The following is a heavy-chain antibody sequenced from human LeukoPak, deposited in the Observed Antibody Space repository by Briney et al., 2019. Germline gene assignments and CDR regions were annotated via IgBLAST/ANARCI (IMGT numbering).Heavy chain of an antibody. V-gene: IGHV3-30*04. CDR1: GFTFSSYA. D-gene: IGHD3-22*01. CDR2: ISYDGGNK. CDR3: ARDYYYDSSGFSFDY. J-gene: IGHJ4*02. Sequence: GGSLRLSCAASGFTFSSYAMHWVRQAPGKGLEWVAVISYDGGNKYYADSVKGRFTISRDNSKNTLYLQMNSLRAEDTAVYYCARDYYYDSSGFSFDYWGQGTLVTVSS.